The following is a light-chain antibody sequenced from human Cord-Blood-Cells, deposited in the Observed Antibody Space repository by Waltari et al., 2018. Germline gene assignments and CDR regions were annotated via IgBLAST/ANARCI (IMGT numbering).Light chain of an antibody. J-gene: IGKJ1*01. Sequence: DIVMTQSPDSLAVSLGERATINCESSQSVLYSSNNKNYLAWYQQKPGQPPKLLIYWASTRESGVPDRFSGSGSGTDFTLTISSLQAEDVAVYYGQQYYSTPAFGQGTKVEIK. CDR3: QQYYSTPA. CDR1: QSVLYSSNNKNY. CDR2: WAS. V-gene: IGKV4-1*01.